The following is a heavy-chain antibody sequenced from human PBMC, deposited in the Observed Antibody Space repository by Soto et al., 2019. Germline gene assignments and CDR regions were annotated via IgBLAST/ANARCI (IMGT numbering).Heavy chain of an antibody. V-gene: IGHV3-74*01. CDR1: GFTFSSYW. D-gene: IGHD3-22*01. J-gene: IGHJ4*02. Sequence: EVQLVESGGGLVQPGESLTLSCAASGFTFSSYWMHWVRQAPGKGLVWVSRIKSDGSGTYYADSVKGRLTISRDNAKNTFYLQMNSRRVEDMAVYVCARGDGDRYDGNGYLGRNLGEGTLVIVSS. CDR3: ARGDGDRYDGNGYLGRN. CDR2: IKSDGSGT.